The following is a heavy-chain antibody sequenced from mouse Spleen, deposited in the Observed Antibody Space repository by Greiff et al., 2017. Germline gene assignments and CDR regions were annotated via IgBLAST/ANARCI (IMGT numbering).Heavy chain of an antibody. J-gene: IGHJ3*01. CDR3: AREGGNYPFAY. Sequence: DVKLVESGPGLVKPSQSLSLTCSVTGYSITSGYYWNWIRQFPGNKLEWMGYISYDGSNNYNPSLKNRISITRDTSKNQFFLKLNSVTTEDTATYYCAREGGNYPFAYWGQGTLVTVSA. CDR1: GYSITSGYY. D-gene: IGHD2-1*01. CDR2: ISYDGSN. V-gene: IGHV3-6*02.